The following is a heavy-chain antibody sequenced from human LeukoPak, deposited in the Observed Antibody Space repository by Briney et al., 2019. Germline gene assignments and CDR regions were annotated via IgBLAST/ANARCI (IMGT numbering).Heavy chain of an antibody. CDR2: IYYSGST. D-gene: IGHD5-12*01. CDR3: ARIVATIANWFDS. CDR1: GGSISSYY. Sequence: SETLSLTCTVSGGSISSYYWSWIRQPPGKGLEWIGYIYYSGSTNYNPSLKSRVTISVDTSKNQCSLKLSSVTAADTAVYYCARIVATIANWFDSWGQGTLVTVSS. J-gene: IGHJ5*01. V-gene: IGHV4-59*01.